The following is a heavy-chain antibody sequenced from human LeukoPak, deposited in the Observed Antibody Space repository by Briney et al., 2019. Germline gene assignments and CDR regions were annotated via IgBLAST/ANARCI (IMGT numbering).Heavy chain of an antibody. CDR1: GFIFSGYG. D-gene: IGHD6-6*01. V-gene: IGHV3-23*01. CDR2: ISNSGYHT. J-gene: IGHJ4*02. CDR3: AKHRGSSFIYSVDS. Sequence: GGSLRLSCGASGFIFSGYGMGWVRQAPGKGLEWVSTISNSGYHTYYPDSVRGRFTISRDNSANTLYLQMNSLRAEDTALYYCAKHRGSSFIYSVDSWGQRTLVTVSS.